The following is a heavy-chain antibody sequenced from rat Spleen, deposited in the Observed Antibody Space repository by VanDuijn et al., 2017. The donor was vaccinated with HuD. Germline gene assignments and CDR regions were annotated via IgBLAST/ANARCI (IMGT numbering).Heavy chain of an antibody. CDR2: ITNSGGST. J-gene: IGHJ2*01. D-gene: IGHD1-10*01. V-gene: IGHV5S23*01. CDR3: TRDNSYFDY. CDR1: GFTFSNYY. Sequence: EVQLVESGGGLVQPGRSLKLSCAASGFTFSNYYMAWVRQAPTKGLEWVASITNSGGSTYYRDSVKGRFTISRDNAKSNLYLQMDSLRSEDTATYYCTRDNSYFDYWGQGVMVTVSS.